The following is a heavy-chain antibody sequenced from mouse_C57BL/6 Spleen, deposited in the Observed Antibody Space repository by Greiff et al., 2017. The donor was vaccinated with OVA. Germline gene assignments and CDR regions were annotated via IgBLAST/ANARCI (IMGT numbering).Heavy chain of an antibody. CDR2: INPSSGYT. CDR3: ARETLTGVPYVDY. D-gene: IGHD4-1*01. Sequence: VQLQQSGAELARPGASVKMSCKASGYTFTSYTMHWVKQRPGQGLEWIGYINPSSGYTKYNQKFKDKATLTADKSSSTAYMQLSSLTSEDSAVYYCARETLTGVPYVDYWGQGTTLTVSS. V-gene: IGHV1-4*01. CDR1: GYTFTSYT. J-gene: IGHJ2*01.